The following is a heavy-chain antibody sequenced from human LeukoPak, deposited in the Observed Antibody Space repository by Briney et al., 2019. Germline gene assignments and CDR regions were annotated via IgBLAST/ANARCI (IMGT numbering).Heavy chain of an antibody. J-gene: IGHJ4*02. CDR2: IYYSGST. D-gene: IGHD1-26*01. Sequence: SETLSLTCTVSGGSIGSHQWSWIRQPPGKGLEFIGYIYYSGSTNYNPSLKSRVTISVDTSKNQFSLKLSSVTAADTAVYYCAKDLGEGIVGTFDYWGQGTLVTVSS. CDR1: GGSIGSHQ. V-gene: IGHV4-59*11. CDR3: AKDLGEGIVGTFDY.